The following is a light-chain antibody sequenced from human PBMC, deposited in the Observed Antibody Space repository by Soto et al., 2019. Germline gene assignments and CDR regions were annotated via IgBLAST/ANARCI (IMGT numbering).Light chain of an antibody. CDR1: QSISSY. V-gene: IGKV1-39*01. CDR2: AAS. J-gene: IGKJ1*01. CDR3: QQSYSTSST. Sequence: EIQVTQSPSSLSAYVGDRVSITCRASQSISSYLNWYQQKPGKAPKLLIYAASSLQSGVPSRFSGSGSGTDFTLTISSLQPEDFATYYCQQSYSTSSTFGQGTKVDIK.